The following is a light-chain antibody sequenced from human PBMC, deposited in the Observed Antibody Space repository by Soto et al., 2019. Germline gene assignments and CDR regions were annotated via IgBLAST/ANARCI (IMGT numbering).Light chain of an antibody. CDR1: SSDVGGYNY. Sequence: QSVLTQPASVSGSPGQSITISCTGTSSDVGGYNYVSWYQQHPGKAPKLMIYEVSNRPSGVSNRFSGSKSGNTASLTISGLQAEDEADYYCSSYTSSSNYVFGTGTKVNVL. CDR2: EVS. J-gene: IGLJ1*01. V-gene: IGLV2-14*01. CDR3: SSYTSSSNYV.